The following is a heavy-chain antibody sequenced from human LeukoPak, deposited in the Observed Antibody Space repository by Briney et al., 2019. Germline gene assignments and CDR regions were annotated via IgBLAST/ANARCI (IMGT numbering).Heavy chain of an antibody. CDR1: GYSINSGYY. V-gene: IGHV4-38-2*02. CDR3: AREVSAAAAFDY. J-gene: IGHJ4*02. CDR2: MYYSGIT. Sequence: SETLSLTCTVSGYSINSGYYWGWIRQPPGKGLEWIGSMYYSGITNYNPSLKSRVTISVDTSKNQFSLKLSSVTAADTAVYYCAREVSAAAAFDYWGQGTLVTVSS. D-gene: IGHD6-25*01.